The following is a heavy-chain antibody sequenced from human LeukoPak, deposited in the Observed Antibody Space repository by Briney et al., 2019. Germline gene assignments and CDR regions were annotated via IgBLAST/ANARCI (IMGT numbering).Heavy chain of an antibody. CDR2: IYSGGST. V-gene: IGHV3-53*01. Sequence: GGSLRLSCAASGFTVSSNYMSWVRQAPGKGLEWVSVIYSGGSTYYADSVKGRFTISRDNYKNTLYLQMNSLRVEDTAVYYCARDTWAYYMDVWGKGTTVTISS. J-gene: IGHJ6*03. D-gene: IGHD2/OR15-2a*01. CDR1: GFTVSSNY. CDR3: ARDTWAYYMDV.